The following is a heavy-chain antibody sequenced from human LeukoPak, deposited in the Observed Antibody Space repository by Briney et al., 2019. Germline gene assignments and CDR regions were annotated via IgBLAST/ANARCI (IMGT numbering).Heavy chain of an antibody. Sequence: SETLSLTCTVSGGSISSYYWSRIRQPPGKGLEWIGYIYYSGSTNYNPSLKSRVTISVDTSKNQFSLKLSSVTAADTAVYYCARHEATGYSSGWYGYYYGMDVWGQGTTVTVSS. CDR1: GGSISSYY. CDR3: ARHEATGYSSGWYGYYYGMDV. D-gene: IGHD6-19*01. V-gene: IGHV4-59*08. CDR2: IYYSGST. J-gene: IGHJ6*02.